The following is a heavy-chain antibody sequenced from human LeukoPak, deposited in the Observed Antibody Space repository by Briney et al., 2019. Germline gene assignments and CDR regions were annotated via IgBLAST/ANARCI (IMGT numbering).Heavy chain of an antibody. J-gene: IGHJ6*03. V-gene: IGHV6-1*01. CDR1: GDSVSSNSAA. D-gene: IGHD6-13*01. CDR2: TYYRSKWYN. Sequence: SQTLSLTCAISGDSVSSNSAAWNWIRQSPSRGLEWLGRTYYRSKWYNDYAVSVKSRITINPDTSKNHFSLQLNSVTPEDTAVYYCARAGKRMAAAGDYYFYMDVWGKGTTVTISS. CDR3: ARAGKRMAAAGDYYFYMDV.